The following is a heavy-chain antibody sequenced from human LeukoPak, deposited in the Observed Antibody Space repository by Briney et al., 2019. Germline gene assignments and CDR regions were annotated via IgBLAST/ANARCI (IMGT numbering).Heavy chain of an antibody. J-gene: IGHJ3*02. D-gene: IGHD3-10*01. CDR1: GGSISSYY. CDR3: ARVSPDYYGSGRGAFDI. Sequence: SETLSLTSTVSGGSISSYYWSWIRQPAGKGLEWIGRIYTSGSTNYNPSLKSRVTMSVDTSKNQFSLKLSSVTAADTAVYYCARVSPDYYGSGRGAFDIWGQGTMVTVSS. CDR2: IYTSGST. V-gene: IGHV4-4*07.